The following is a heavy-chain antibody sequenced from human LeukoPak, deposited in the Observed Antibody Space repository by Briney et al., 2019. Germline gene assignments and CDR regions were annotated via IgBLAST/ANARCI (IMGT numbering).Heavy chain of an antibody. CDR1: GFTFSSYG. D-gene: IGHD3-9*01. CDR2: ISYDGKNM. V-gene: IGHV3-30*03. J-gene: IGHJ4*02. Sequence: GGSLRLSCAASGFTFSSYGMHWVRQAPGKGLEWVAVISYDGKNMYYADSVKGRLTISRDNSQNTLYLQMNSLRVEDTGVYYCASYDILTGYHSPFDYWGQGSLVTVSS. CDR3: ASYDILTGYHSPFDY.